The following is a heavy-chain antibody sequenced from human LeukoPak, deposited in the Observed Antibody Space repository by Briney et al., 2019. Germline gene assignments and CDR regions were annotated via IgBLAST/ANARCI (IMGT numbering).Heavy chain of an antibody. Sequence: SVKVSCKASGGTFSSYAISWVRQAPGQGLEWMGGIIPIFGTANYAQKFQGIVTITADESTSTAYMELSSLRSEDTAVYYCAAAHYYGDYRDYWGQGTLVTVSS. CDR2: IIPIFGTA. D-gene: IGHD3-22*01. J-gene: IGHJ4*02. V-gene: IGHV1-69*13. CDR1: GGTFSSYA. CDR3: AAAHYYGDYRDY.